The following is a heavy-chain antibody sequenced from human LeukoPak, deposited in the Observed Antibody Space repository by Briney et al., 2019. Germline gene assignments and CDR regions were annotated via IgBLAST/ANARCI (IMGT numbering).Heavy chain of an antibody. J-gene: IGHJ5*02. CDR1: GIVFSTTA. Sequence: GRSLRLSCAASGIVFSTTAMNWAGRSPGRGREWVSAISGGGEGRFYADSVKGRVTIPRDNSKNMLYLQMNSLRVDDTAIYFCGKDGGQYSSGPEFDPRGQGALVTVSS. V-gene: IGHV3-23*01. D-gene: IGHD6-19*01. CDR2: ISGGGEGR. CDR3: GKDGGQYSSGPEFDP.